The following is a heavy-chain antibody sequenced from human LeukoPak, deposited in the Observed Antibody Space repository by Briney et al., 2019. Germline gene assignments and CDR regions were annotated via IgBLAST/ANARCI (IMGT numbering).Heavy chain of an antibody. CDR2: ISGSGGST. D-gene: IGHD3-22*01. J-gene: IGHJ4*02. CDR3: AKGSLPSYYDSSGSYGGY. Sequence: GSLRLSCAASGFTFSSYAMSWVRQAPGKGLEWVSAISGSGGSTYYADSVKGRFTISRDNSKNTLYLQMNSLRAEDTAVYYCAKGSLPSYYDSSGSYGGYWGQGTLVTVSS. CDR1: GFTFSSYA. V-gene: IGHV3-23*01.